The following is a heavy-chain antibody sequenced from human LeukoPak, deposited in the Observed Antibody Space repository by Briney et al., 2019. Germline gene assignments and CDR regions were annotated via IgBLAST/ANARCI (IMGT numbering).Heavy chain of an antibody. V-gene: IGHV1-2*02. CDR1: GYTFTGYY. CDR2: INPNSGDT. CDR3: ASLGDYYYYGMDV. J-gene: IGHJ6*02. D-gene: IGHD4-17*01. Sequence: GASVKVSCKASGYTFTGYYMHWVRQAPGQGLEWMGWINPNSGDTNYAQKFQGRVTMTRDTSISTAYMELSRLRSDDTAVYYCASLGDYYYYGMDVWGQGTTVTVSS.